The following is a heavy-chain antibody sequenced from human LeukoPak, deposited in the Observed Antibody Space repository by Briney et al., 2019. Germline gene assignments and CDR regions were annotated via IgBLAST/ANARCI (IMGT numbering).Heavy chain of an antibody. CDR2: IYWNDDK. D-gene: IGHD3-22*01. CDR1: GFSLSTSGVG. J-gene: IGHJ4*02. CDR3: AHSVDTPIVVVTFDY. V-gene: IGHV2-5*01. Sequence: SGPTLVNPTQTLTLTCTFSGFSLSTSGVGVGWIRQPPGKALEWLALIYWNDDKRYSPSLKSRLTITKDTSKNQVVLTTTNMDPVDTATYYCAHSVDTPIVVVTFDYWGQGTLVTVSS.